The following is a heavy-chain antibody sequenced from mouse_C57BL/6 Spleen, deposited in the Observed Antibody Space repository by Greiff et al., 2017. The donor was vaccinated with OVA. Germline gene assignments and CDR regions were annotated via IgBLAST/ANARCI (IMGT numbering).Heavy chain of an antibody. V-gene: IGHV5-17*01. CDR1: GFTFSDYG. CDR2: ISSGSSTI. Sequence: EVKLQESGGGLVKPGGSLKLSCAASGFTFSDYGMHWVRQAPEKGLEWVAYISSGSSTIYYADTVKGRFTISRDNAKNTLFLQMTSLRSEDTAMYYCARSIYYGNPDYWGQGTTLTVSS. J-gene: IGHJ2*01. D-gene: IGHD2-1*01. CDR3: ARSIYYGNPDY.